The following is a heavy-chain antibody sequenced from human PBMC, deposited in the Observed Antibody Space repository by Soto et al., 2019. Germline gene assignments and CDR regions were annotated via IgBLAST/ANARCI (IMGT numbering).Heavy chain of an antibody. J-gene: IGHJ3*01. CDR2: ISSSSSTI. V-gene: IGHV3-48*01. Sequence: EVQLVESGGGLVQPGGSLRLSCAASGFTFSSYSMNWVRQAPGKGQEWVSYISSSSSTIYYADSVKGRFTISRDNAENSPYLQMNSLRAEDTAVYYCARGRRSGRDALYLWGHGTMVTVSS. D-gene: IGHD1-26*01. CDR1: GFTFSSYS. CDR3: ARGRRSGRDALYL.